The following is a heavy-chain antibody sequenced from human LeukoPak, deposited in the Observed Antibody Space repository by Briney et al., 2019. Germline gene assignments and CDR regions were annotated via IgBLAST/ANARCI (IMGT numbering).Heavy chain of an antibody. J-gene: IGHJ5*02. CDR1: GGSISSGDYY. Sequence: SQTLSLTCTVSGGSISSGDYYWSWIRQPPGKVLEWIGYIDYSGSTYYNPSLKSRVTISVDTSKNQFSLKLSSVTAADTAVYYCARVVPAAIEFGWFDPWGQGTLVTVSS. D-gene: IGHD2-2*01. CDR2: IDYSGST. V-gene: IGHV4-30-4*08. CDR3: ARVVPAAIEFGWFDP.